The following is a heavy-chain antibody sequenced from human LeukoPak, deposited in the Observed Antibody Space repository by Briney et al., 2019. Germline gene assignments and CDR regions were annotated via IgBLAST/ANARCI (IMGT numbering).Heavy chain of an antibody. V-gene: IGHV3-30-3*01. J-gene: IGHJ1*01. CDR3: ARYCYDSSGPWRYFQH. D-gene: IGHD3-22*01. CDR2: ISYDGSNK. CDR1: GFTFSSYA. Sequence: GGSLRLSCAASGFTFSSYAMHWVRQAPGKGLEWVAVISYDGSNKYYADSVKGRFTISRDNSKNTLYLQMNSLRAEDTAVYYCARYCYDSSGPWRYFQHWGQGTLVTVSS.